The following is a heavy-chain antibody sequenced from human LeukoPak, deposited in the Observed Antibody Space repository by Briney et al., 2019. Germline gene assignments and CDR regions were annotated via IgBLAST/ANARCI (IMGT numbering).Heavy chain of an antibody. CDR3: WRSPFY. J-gene: IGHJ4*02. CDR2: ISGGSSSV. V-gene: IGHV3-48*01. CDR1: GFTFSSYS. Sequence: GGSLRLSCAASGFTFSSYSMNGVRQAPGKGLEWVSHISGGSSSVYYADSVKGRFTISRDNAKNSLYLQMNSLKTEDTAVYYCWRSPFYWGQGTLVTVSS.